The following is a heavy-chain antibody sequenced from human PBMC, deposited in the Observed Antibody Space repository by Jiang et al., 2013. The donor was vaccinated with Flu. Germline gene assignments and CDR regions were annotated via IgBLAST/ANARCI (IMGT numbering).Heavy chain of an antibody. CDR2: ISAYNGNT. CDR3: ARDSSSSGRVPSDRYYGMDV. Sequence: SCKASGYTFTSYGISWVRQAPGQGLEWMGWISAYNGNTNYAQKLQGRVTMTTDTSTSTAYMELRSLRSDDTAVYYCARDSSSSGRVPSDRYYGMDVWGQGTTVTVSS. V-gene: IGHV1-18*01. D-gene: IGHD6-6*01. J-gene: IGHJ6*02. CDR1: GYTFTSYG.